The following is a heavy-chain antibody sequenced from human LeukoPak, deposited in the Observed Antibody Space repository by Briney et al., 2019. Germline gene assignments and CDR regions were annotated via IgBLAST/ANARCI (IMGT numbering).Heavy chain of an antibody. CDR1: GFAFSTNW. J-gene: IGHJ4*02. CDR3: VRGQATAWGLDY. Sequence: GSLRLSCAASGFAFSTNWMHWVRQAPGKGLVWVSHISTDARTITYADFVKGRFTISRDNAKNTLYLQMNSLRAEDTALYYCVRGQATAWGLDYWGQGTLVTVSS. V-gene: IGHV3-74*01. CDR2: ISTDARTI. D-gene: IGHD6-13*01.